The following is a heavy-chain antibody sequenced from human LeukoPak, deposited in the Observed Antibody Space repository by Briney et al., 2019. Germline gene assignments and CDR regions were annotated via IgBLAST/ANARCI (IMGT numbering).Heavy chain of an antibody. CDR2: IYSGGST. CDR3: AKKVVVGATSPYSDFQD. Sequence: GGSLRLSCAASGFTVSSNYMSWVRQAPGKGLEWVSVIYSGGSTYYADSVKDRFTLSRDNSKNTLYLQMNSPRAEDTALYYCAKKVVVGATSPYSDFQDWGQGTLVTVSS. CDR1: GFTVSSNY. D-gene: IGHD1-26*01. V-gene: IGHV3-53*01. J-gene: IGHJ1*01.